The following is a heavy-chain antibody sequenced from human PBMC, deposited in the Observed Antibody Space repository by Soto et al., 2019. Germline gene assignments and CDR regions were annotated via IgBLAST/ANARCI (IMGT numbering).Heavy chain of an antibody. CDR1: GGTFSNYA. V-gene: IGHV1-69*01. Sequence: QVQVVQSGAEVKKPGSSVKVSCKASGGTFSNYAISWVRQAPGHGLEWVGGIIPLTETPVYAQTVQGRLTITADEITSAAYMELSSLRSDDTAVYYCAIGPRNSWTGDFWGQGTLVTVSS. CDR2: IIPLTETP. D-gene: IGHD6-13*01. J-gene: IGHJ4*02. CDR3: AIGPRNSWTGDF.